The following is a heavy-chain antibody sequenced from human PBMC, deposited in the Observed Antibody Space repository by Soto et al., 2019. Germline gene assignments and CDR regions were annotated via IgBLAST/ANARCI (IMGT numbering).Heavy chain of an antibody. CDR3: ARDRESLVPYYLDY. Sequence: GGSLRLSCAASGFTFSSYAMHWVRQAPGKGLEWVAVISYDGSNKYYADSVKGRFTISRDNSKNTLYLQMNSLRAEDTAVYYCARDRESLVPYYLDYWGQGTLVTVSS. D-gene: IGHD6-6*01. V-gene: IGHV3-30-3*01. J-gene: IGHJ4*02. CDR2: ISYDGSNK. CDR1: GFTFSSYA.